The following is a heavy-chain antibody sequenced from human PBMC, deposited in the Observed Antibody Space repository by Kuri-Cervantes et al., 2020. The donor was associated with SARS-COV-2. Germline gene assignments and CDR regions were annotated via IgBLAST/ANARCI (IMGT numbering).Heavy chain of an antibody. J-gene: IGHJ3*02. CDR2: IIPIFGTA. CDR1: GGTFSSYA. Sequence: SVKVSCKASGGTFSSYAISWVRQAPGQGLEWMGGIIPIFGTANYAQKFQGRVTITADESTSTAYMELSSLRSEDTALYHCARDDWGSGGAFDIWGQGTMVTVSS. V-gene: IGHV1-69*13. D-gene: IGHD7-27*01. CDR3: ARDDWGSGGAFDI.